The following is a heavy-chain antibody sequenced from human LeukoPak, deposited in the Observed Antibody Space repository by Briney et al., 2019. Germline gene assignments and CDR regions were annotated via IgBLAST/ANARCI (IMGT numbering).Heavy chain of an antibody. J-gene: IGHJ4*02. CDR1: GGSFSGYY. V-gene: IGHV3-23*01. CDR3: AKLSANLYYYGSGSTADY. D-gene: IGHD3-10*01. CDR2: ISGSGGST. Sequence: PSETLSLTCAVYGGSFSGYYWSWVRQAPGKGLEWVSAISGSGGSTYYADSVKGRFTISRDNSKNTLYLQMNSLRAEDTAVYYCAKLSANLYYYGSGSTADYWGQGTLVTVSS.